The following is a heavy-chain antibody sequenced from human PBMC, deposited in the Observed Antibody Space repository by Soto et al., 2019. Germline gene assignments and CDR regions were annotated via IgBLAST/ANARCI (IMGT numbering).Heavy chain of an antibody. CDR3: AKRQSQWLVLDYYFDY. V-gene: IGHV3-23*01. CDR1: GFTFTSYA. CDR2: ISGNGGST. J-gene: IGHJ4*02. D-gene: IGHD6-19*01. Sequence: PGGSLGLSCAASGFTFTSYAMSWVRQAPGKGPEWVSAISGNGGSTYYADSVKGRFTISRDNSKNTLYLQMNSLRAEDTAVYYCAKRQSQWLVLDYYFDYWGQGTLVTVSS.